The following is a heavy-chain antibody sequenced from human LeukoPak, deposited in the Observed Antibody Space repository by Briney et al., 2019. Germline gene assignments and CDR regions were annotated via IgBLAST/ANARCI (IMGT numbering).Heavy chain of an antibody. D-gene: IGHD5-12*01. Sequence: GGSLRLSCAASDFSFATYGMGWVRQAPGRGLEWVSSVSGGDPTTYYADSVKGRSTISRDNSKNTLYLQMESLRAEDTAVYYCAKGGGYEAQYYYYYLDVWGKGTTVTISS. V-gene: IGHV3-23*01. CDR1: DFSFATYG. CDR3: AKGGGYEAQYYYYYLDV. J-gene: IGHJ6*03. CDR2: VSGGDPTT.